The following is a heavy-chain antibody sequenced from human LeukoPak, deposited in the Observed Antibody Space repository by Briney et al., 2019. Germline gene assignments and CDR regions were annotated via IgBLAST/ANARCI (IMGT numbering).Heavy chain of an antibody. V-gene: IGHV4-34*01. CDR3: AWKNYDFWSGYPNWFDP. J-gene: IGHJ5*02. CDR2: INHSGST. Sequence: SETLSLTCAVYGRFLGGYYWSWIRHSPGKGREWVGEINHSGSTNYKPSLKSRVTLSVDTSKKQFSLKLSSVTAADTAVYYCAWKNYDFWSGYPNWFDPWGQGTLVTVAS. D-gene: IGHD3-3*01. CDR1: GRFLGGYY.